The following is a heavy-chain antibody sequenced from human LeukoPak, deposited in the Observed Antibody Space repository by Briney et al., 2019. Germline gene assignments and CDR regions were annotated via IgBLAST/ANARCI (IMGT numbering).Heavy chain of an antibody. J-gene: IGHJ4*02. V-gene: IGHV3-11*01. D-gene: IGHD6-13*01. CDR3: ARETRGVIAAGIDY. Sequence: GGSLRLSCAASGSTFSDYYMTWVRQAPGKGLEWVSYISSSGSIIYYADSVKGRFAISRDNAKNSLYLQMNTLRAEDTAVYYCARETRGVIAAGIDYWGQGTLVTVSS. CDR2: ISSSGSII. CDR1: GSTFSDYY.